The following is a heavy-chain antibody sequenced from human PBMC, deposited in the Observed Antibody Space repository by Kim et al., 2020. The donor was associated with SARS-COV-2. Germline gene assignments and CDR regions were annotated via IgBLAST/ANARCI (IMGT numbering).Heavy chain of an antibody. J-gene: IGHJ4*02. CDR3: ARDWPAPDF. CDR2: IT. V-gene: IGHV4-59*01. Sequence: ITNYTPSLKGQVTSSVDTSKIQFSLKLSSVSAADTAVYYCARDWPAPDFWGQGTLVTVSS.